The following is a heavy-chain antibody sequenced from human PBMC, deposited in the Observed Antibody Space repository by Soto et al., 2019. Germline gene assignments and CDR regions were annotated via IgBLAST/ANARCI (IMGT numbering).Heavy chain of an antibody. J-gene: IGHJ4*02. CDR2: IYSGGYT. CDR1: GFTVSNNY. V-gene: IGHV3-53*01. CDR3: CTLPGGGGY. Sequence: EVQLVESGGGLIQPGGSLRLSCAVSGFTVSNNYMSWVRQAPGKGLEGVSVIYSGGYTAYGDSVKGRFTISRDNSKNTQFFQNNTPGAPGPAFFFWCTLPGGGGYWGQGTLVTVSS. D-gene: IGHD3-3*01.